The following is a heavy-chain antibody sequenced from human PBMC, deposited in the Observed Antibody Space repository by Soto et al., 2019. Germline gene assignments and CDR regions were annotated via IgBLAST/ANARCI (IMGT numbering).Heavy chain of an antibody. CDR3: ARDLGCGGACYSFPSFQL. CDR2: ISSSSSYI. D-gene: IGHD2-21*01. Sequence: GGSLRLSCAASGFTFSSYSMNWVRQAPGKGLEWVSSISSSSSYIYYADSVKGRFTISRDNAKNSLYLQMNSLRAEDTALYYSARDLGCGGACYSFPSFQLWGQGTLVTVSS. CDR1: GFTFSSYS. J-gene: IGHJ1*01. V-gene: IGHV3-21*01.